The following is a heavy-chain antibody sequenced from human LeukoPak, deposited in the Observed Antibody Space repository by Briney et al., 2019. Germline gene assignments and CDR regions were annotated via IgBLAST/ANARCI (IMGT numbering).Heavy chain of an antibody. Sequence: PSETLSLTCAVYGGSFSGYYWSWIRQPPGKGLEWIGEINHSGSTNYNPSLKSRVTISVDTSKNQFSLKLSSVTAVDTAVYYCARGFGGYFDYWGQGTLVTVSS. CDR1: GGSFSGYY. V-gene: IGHV4-34*01. CDR3: ARGFGGYFDY. D-gene: IGHD3-10*01. CDR2: INHSGST. J-gene: IGHJ4*02.